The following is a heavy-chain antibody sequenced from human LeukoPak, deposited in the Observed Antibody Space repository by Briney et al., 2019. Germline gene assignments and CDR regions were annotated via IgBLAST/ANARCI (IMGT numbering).Heavy chain of an antibody. CDR3: ARVNNDAFDI. Sequence: RASETLSLTCTVSGGSISNYYWSWIRQPPGKGLEWIGYIYYSGSTSYNPSLKSRVTISVDTSKNQFSLKLSSVTAADTAVYYCARVNNDAFDIWGQGTMVTVSS. V-gene: IGHV4-59*01. CDR1: GGSISNYY. J-gene: IGHJ3*02. CDR2: IYYSGST.